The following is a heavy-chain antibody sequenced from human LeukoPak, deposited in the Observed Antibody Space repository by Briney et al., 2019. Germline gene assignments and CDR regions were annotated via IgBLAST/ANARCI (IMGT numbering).Heavy chain of an antibody. V-gene: IGHV3-7*03. CDR1: GFTFSTYW. Sequence: PGGSLRLSCAASGFTFSTYWMSWVRQAPGKGLEWVANIKQDGSDKYYVDSVKGRFTISRDNAKNSLFLQMNSLRAEDTAVYYCAKRALMGSGSYYYFDYWGQGTLVTVSS. J-gene: IGHJ4*02. D-gene: IGHD3-10*01. CDR2: IKQDGSDK. CDR3: AKRALMGSGSYYYFDY.